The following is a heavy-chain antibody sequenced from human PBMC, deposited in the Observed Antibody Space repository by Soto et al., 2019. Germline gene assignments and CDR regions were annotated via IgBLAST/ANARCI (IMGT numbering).Heavy chain of an antibody. CDR2: MYSSGST. CDR1: GGSISGYY. V-gene: IGHV4-59*08. J-gene: IGHJ4*02. CDR3: ARQDSYGWLVY. Sequence: QVQLQESGPGLVKPSETLSLTCTVSGGSISGYYWSWIRQSPGKGLEWIGYMYSSGSTNYNPSLKSXXTXSGXTSKNQVSLKLSSVTAADTAVYYCARQDSYGWLVYWGQGTLVTVSS. D-gene: IGHD5-18*01.